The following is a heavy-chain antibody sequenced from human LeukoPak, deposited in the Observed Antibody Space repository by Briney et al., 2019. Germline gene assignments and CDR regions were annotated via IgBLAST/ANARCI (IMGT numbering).Heavy chain of an antibody. D-gene: IGHD6-13*01. J-gene: IGHJ6*03. CDR1: GFTFSSYG. CDR3: AKEFRAAANTIYYYYYMDV. Sequence: GGTLRLSCAASGFTFSSYGMSWVGQAPGKGLECVSAISGSGGSTYYVDSVKGRFTISRDNSKNTLYLQMNSLRAEDTAVYYCAKEFRAAANTIYYYYYMDVWGKGTTVTISS. CDR2: ISGSGGST. V-gene: IGHV3-23*01.